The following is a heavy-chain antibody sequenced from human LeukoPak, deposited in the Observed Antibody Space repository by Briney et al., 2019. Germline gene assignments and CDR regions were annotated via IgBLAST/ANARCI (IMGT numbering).Heavy chain of an antibody. V-gene: IGHV1-18*01. J-gene: IGHJ6*03. Sequence: ASVKVSCKASGYTFSIYGISWMRQAPGQGLEWMGWISDYNGNTIYVQKFQGRVTMTTDTSTSTAYMELRSLRSDDTAVYYCARDYYYYYMDVWGKGTTVTISS. CDR3: ARDYYYYYMDV. CDR1: GYTFSIYG. CDR2: ISDYNGNT.